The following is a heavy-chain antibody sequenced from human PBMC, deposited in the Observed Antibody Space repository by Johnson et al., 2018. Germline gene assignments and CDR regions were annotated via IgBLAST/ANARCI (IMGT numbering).Heavy chain of an antibody. CDR2: IAYDGSNK. D-gene: IGHD3-3*01. Sequence: QVQLVQSGGGVVQPGRSXRLSCAAYGFTFSSYGMHWVRQAPGKGLEWVAVIAYDGSNKYYADSVKGRFTISRDNSKNTLYLQMKSLRAEDTAVYYCAKDRHTPTYYDFWSGYYDSYYMDVWGKGTTVTVSS. CDR3: AKDRHTPTYYDFWSGYYDSYYMDV. J-gene: IGHJ6*03. V-gene: IGHV3-30*18. CDR1: GFTFSSYG.